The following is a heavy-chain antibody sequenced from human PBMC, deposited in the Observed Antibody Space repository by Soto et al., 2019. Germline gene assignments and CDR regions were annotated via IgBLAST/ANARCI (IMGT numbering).Heavy chain of an antibody. CDR1: GFTFSSYG. CDR2: ISYDGSNK. Sequence: PGGSLRLSCAASGFTFSSYGMHWVRQAPGKGLEWVAVISYDGSNKYYADSVKGRFTISRDNSKNTLYLQMNSLRAEDTAVYYCAKISQGSGPFFDYWGQGTLVTVSS. J-gene: IGHJ4*02. D-gene: IGHD2-15*01. V-gene: IGHV3-30*18. CDR3: AKISQGSGPFFDY.